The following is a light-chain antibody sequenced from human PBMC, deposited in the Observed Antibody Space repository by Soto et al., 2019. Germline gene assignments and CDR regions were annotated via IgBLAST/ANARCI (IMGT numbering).Light chain of an antibody. CDR2: GAS. V-gene: IGKV3-20*01. Sequence: EIVLTQSPGTLSLSPAERATLSCRASQSVSSSFLAWYQQQPGQAPRLLIYGASNRATGIPDRFSGSGSGTDFTLTISRLEPEDFAVYYWQQYDSSHWTFGQGTKVEIK. J-gene: IGKJ1*01. CDR3: QQYDSSHWT. CDR1: QSVSSSF.